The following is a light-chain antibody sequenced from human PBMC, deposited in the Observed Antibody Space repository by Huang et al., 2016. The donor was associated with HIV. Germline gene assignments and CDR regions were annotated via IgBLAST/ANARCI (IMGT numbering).Light chain of an antibody. Sequence: EIVLTQSPGTLSLSPGGRATCSCRASQSVSSSYLAWYQQKPGQAPRLLFYGAYSRATGIPDRFSGSGSGTDFTLTISRLEPEDFAVYYCQQYDSSPWTFGQGTKVEIK. CDR2: GAY. CDR1: QSVSSSY. J-gene: IGKJ1*01. V-gene: IGKV3-20*01. CDR3: QQYDSSPWT.